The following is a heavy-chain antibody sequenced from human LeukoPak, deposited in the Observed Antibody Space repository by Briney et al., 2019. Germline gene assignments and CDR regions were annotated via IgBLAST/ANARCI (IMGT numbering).Heavy chain of an antibody. CDR2: ISSSSSTI. D-gene: IGHD6-13*01. J-gene: IGHJ4*02. V-gene: IGHV3-48*04. CDR3: AKDNLIVAAGFSDY. CDR1: GFTFSSYS. Sequence: GGSLRLSCAASGFTFSSYSMNWVRQAPGKGLEWVSYISSSSSTIYYADSVKGRFTISRDNSKNSLYLQMNSLRTEDTALYYCAKDNLIVAAGFSDYWGQGALVTVFS.